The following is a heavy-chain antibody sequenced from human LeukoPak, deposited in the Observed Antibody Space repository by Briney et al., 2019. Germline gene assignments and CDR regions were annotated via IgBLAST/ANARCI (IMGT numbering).Heavy chain of an antibody. V-gene: IGHV3-23*01. D-gene: IGHD3-9*01. J-gene: IGHJ4*02. CDR3: VIWGDYDVLTGYYVPDY. Sequence: GASLRLSCVASGFTFSNYAMSWVRQAPGKGLEWVSAITGSGTSTYYADSLKGRFTISRDNSKNTVFLQMDSLRHEDTAIYYCVIWGDYDVLTGYYVPDYWGQGTLVTVSS. CDR2: ITGSGTST. CDR1: GFTFSNYA.